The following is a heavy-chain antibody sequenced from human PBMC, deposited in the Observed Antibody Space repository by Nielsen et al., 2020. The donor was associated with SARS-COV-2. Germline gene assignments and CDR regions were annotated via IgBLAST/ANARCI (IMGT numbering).Heavy chain of an antibody. CDR2: INPNSGGT. J-gene: IGHJ3*02. Sequence: ASVKVSCKASGYTFTSYYMHWVRQAPGQGLEWMGRINPNSGGTNYAQKFQGRVTMTRDTSISTAYMELSRLRSNDTAVYYCASEQRAWRAFDIWGQGTMVTVSS. V-gene: IGHV1-2*06. CDR3: ASEQRAWRAFDI. D-gene: IGHD1-1*01. CDR1: GYTFTSYY.